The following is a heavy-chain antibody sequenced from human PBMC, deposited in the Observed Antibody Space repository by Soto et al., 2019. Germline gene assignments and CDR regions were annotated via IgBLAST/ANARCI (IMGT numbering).Heavy chain of an antibody. Sequence: QVQLQQSGPGLVKPSQTLSLPCAISGDSVSRNTATWNWIRQSPSRGLEWLGRTYYRSKWYNDXAVSVKSRLTXXAXTXXNQFSLQVNSVTPEDTAVYYCARGSLRGGNWYFDLWGRGTLVTVSS. J-gene: IGHJ2*01. CDR2: TYYRSKWYN. D-gene: IGHD3-16*01. V-gene: IGHV6-1*01. CDR1: GDSVSRNTAT. CDR3: ARGSLRGGNWYFDL.